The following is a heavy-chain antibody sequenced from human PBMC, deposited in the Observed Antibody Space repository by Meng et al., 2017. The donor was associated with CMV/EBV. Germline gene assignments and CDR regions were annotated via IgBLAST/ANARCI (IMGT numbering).Heavy chain of an antibody. J-gene: IGHJ4*02. Sequence: GGSLRLSCAASGFTFSSYEMNWVRQAPGKGLEWVSYISSSGSTIYYADSVKGRFTISRDNAKNSLYLQKNSLRAEDTAVYYCARDGDYYDSVNFDYWGQGTLVTVSS. CDR2: ISSSGSTI. V-gene: IGHV3-48*03. CDR1: GFTFSSYE. D-gene: IGHD3-22*01. CDR3: ARDGDYYDSVNFDY.